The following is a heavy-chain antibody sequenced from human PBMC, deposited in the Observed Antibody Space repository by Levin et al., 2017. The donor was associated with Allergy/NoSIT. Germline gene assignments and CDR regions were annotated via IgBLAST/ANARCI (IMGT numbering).Heavy chain of an antibody. CDR2: ITYDGSNR. J-gene: IGHJ1*01. D-gene: IGHD3-9*01. CDR1: GFTFRSYG. V-gene: IGHV3-33*01. Sequence: LSLTCAASGFTFRSYGMHWVRQAPGKGLEWVALITYDGSNRYHADSVEGRFTISRDNSKNTLYLQMNSLRAEDTAVYYCARDSRYDILTGYFNDPFFQHWGQGTLVTVSS. CDR3: ARDSRYDILTGYFNDPFFQH.